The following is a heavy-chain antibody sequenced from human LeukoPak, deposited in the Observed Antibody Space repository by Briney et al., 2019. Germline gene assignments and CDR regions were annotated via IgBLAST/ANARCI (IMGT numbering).Heavy chain of an antibody. V-gene: IGHV1-69*04. J-gene: IGHJ4*02. D-gene: IGHD3-22*01. CDR3: ARADYYNSSGYNAS. Sequence: SVKVSCKASGGTFSSYAISWVRQAPGQGLEWMGRIIPILGIANYAQKFQGRVTITADKSTSTAYMELSSLRAEDTAVYYCARADYYNSSGYNASGAPGTLVTVSS. CDR1: GGTFSSYA. CDR2: IIPILGIA.